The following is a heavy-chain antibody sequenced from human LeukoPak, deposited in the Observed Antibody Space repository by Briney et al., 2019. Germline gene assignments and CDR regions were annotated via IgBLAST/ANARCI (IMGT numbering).Heavy chain of an antibody. CDR3: ARGRYDILTGYYPFAPYYFDY. CDR1: GFTFSSYA. Sequence: GGSLRLPCAASGFTFSSYAMHWVRQAPGKGLEYVSAISSNGGSTYYANSVKGRFTISRDNSKNTLYLQMGSLRAEDMAVYYCARGRYDILTGYYPFAPYYFDYWGQGTLVTVSS. V-gene: IGHV3-64*01. D-gene: IGHD3-9*01. J-gene: IGHJ4*02. CDR2: ISSNGGST.